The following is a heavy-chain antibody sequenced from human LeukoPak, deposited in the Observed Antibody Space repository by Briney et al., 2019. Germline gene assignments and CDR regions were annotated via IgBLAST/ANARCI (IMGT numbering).Heavy chain of an antibody. CDR2: IYYSGST. CDR1: GGSISSSSYY. CDR3: ARIWVGYPGGY. D-gene: IGHD3-16*01. J-gene: IGHJ4*02. V-gene: IGHV4-39*07. Sequence: SETLSLTCTVSGGSISSSSYYWGWIRQPPGKGLEWIGSIYYSGSTYYNPSLKSRVTISVDTSKNQFSLKLSSVTAADTAVYYCARIWVGYPGGYWGQGTLVIVSS.